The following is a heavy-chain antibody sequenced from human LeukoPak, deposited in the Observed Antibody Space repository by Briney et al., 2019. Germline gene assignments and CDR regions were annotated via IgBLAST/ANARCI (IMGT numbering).Heavy chain of an antibody. CDR2: VTGSGSVTSST. V-gene: IGHV3-23*01. Sequence: GGSLRLSCAASGFTFSSFAMSWVRQAPGKGLEWVSSVTGSGSVTSSTYYADSVKGRFTISRDNSKNTLYLQMNSLRAEDTALYYCAKEGTYNNFWSGYFHWGQGALVTASS. CDR3: AKEGTYNNFWSGYFH. CDR1: GFTFSSFA. D-gene: IGHD3-3*01. J-gene: IGHJ4*02.